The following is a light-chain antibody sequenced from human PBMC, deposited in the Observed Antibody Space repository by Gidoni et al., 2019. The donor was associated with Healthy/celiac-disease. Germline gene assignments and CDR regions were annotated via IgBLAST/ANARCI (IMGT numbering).Light chain of an antibody. CDR2: KAS. CDR3: QQYNSFLT. V-gene: IGKV1-5*03. CDR1: QSISSW. J-gene: IGKJ5*01. Sequence: DIQMTQSPSTLSASVGDRVTITCRASQSISSWLSWYQQKPGKAPKLLIYKASSLESGVPSRFSGSGYGTEFTLTISSLQPDDFATYYCQQYNSFLTFGQGTRLEIK.